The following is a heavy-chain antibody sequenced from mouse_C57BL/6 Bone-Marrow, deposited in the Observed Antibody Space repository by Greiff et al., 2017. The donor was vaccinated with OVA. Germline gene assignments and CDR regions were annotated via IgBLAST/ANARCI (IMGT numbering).Heavy chain of an antibody. CDR1: GYTFTSYW. Sequence: QVQLQQPGAELVMPGASVKLSCKASGYTFTSYWMHWVKQRPGQGLEWIGEIDPSDSYTNYNQKFKGKSTLTVDKSSSTAYMQLSSLTSDDSAVYYCARDYDYSFAYWGQGTLVTVSA. CDR2: IDPSDSYT. CDR3: ARDYDYSFAY. J-gene: IGHJ3*01. D-gene: IGHD2-4*01. V-gene: IGHV1-69*01.